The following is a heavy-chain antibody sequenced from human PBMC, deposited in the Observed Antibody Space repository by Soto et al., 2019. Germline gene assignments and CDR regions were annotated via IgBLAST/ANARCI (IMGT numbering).Heavy chain of an antibody. V-gene: IGHV3-11*01. Sequence: GGSLRLSCAASGFTFSDYYMSWIRQAPGKGLEWVSSISSSGSTIYYRDSVKGRFTISRDNAKNSLYLQMNSLRAEDTAVYDCARAPTSERFFEWLLYYFDYWGQGTLVTVSS. CDR2: ISSSGSTI. J-gene: IGHJ4*02. D-gene: IGHD3-3*01. CDR3: ARAPTSERFFEWLLYYFDY. CDR1: GFTFSDYY.